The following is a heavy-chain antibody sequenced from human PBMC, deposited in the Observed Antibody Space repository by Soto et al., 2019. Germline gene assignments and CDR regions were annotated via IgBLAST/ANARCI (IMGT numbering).Heavy chain of an antibody. Sequence: SGGSLRLSCAASGFTFSSYGMHWVRQAPGKGLEWVAVIWYDGSNKYYADSVKGRFTISRDNSKNTLYLQMNSLRAEDTAVYYCARDQERFLEWPLGFDPWGQGTLVTVSS. V-gene: IGHV3-33*01. CDR1: GFTFSSYG. CDR3: ARDQERFLEWPLGFDP. J-gene: IGHJ5*02. CDR2: IWYDGSNK. D-gene: IGHD3-3*01.